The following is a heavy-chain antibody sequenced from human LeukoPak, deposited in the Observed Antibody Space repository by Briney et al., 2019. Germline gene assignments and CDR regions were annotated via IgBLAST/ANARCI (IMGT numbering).Heavy chain of an antibody. J-gene: IGHJ4*02. CDR3: MSYAGRSDDY. D-gene: IGHD3-16*01. Sequence: GGSLRLSCAASGFTFSRYSMNWDRQAPGKGLEWVSSISSSSSYRYYADSVKGRFTISRDNAKNSLHLQMNSLRAEDTAVYYCMSYAGRSDDYWGQGTLVTVSS. CDR2: ISSSSSYR. CDR1: GFTFSRYS. V-gene: IGHV3-21*01.